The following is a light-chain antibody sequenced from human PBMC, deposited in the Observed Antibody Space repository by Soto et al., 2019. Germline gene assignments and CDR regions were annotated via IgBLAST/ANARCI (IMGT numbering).Light chain of an antibody. CDR3: QQSSTTPWT. V-gene: IGKV1-39*01. CDR2: AAS. CDR1: QSISRY. Sequence: DIQTTQSPSCQCQPVVESQTMTCRASQSISRYLNWYQQKPGKAPKLLIYAASSLQSGVPSRFSGSGSGTDFTLTISSLQPEDFATYYCQQSSTTPWTFGQGTKMDIK. J-gene: IGKJ1*01.